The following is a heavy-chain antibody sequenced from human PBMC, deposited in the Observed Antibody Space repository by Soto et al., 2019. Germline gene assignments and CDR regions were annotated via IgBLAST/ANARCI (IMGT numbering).Heavy chain of an antibody. CDR1: GFTFTSSA. Sequence: QMQLVQSGPEVKKPGTSVKVSCKASGFTFTSSAMQWVRQARGQRLEWIGWIVVGSGHTNYAQKFQERVTITRDMSTSTAYMELSSLRSEDTAVYYCAADSRYCSYGNCEDYWGQGTPVTVSS. CDR2: IVVGSGHT. J-gene: IGHJ4*02. D-gene: IGHD2-15*01. V-gene: IGHV1-58*02. CDR3: AADSRYCSYGNCEDY.